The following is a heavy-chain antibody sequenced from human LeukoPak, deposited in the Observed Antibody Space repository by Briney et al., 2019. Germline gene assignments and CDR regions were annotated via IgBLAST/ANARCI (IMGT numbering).Heavy chain of an antibody. CDR1: GFTVSSNY. D-gene: IGHD3-22*01. CDR3: ARDSRTYYYDSSGYYSLSSFDY. J-gene: IGHJ4*02. V-gene: IGHV3-66*01. Sequence: PGGSLRLSCAASGFTVSSNYMSWVRQAPGKGLEWGSGIYSGGNTYYADSVKGRFTISRDNSKNTLYLQMNSLRAEDTAVYYCARDSRTYYYDSSGYYSLSSFDYWGQGTLVTVSS. CDR2: IYSGGNT.